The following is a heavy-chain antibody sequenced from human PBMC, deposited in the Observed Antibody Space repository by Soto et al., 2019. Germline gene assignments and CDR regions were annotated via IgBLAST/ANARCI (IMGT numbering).Heavy chain of an antibody. CDR2: MNPNSGNT. CDR1: GYTFTSYD. D-gene: IGHD6-13*01. J-gene: IGHJ5*02. Sequence: QVQLVQSGAEVKKPGASVKVSCKASGYTFTSYDINWVRQATGQGLEWMGWMNPNSGNTAYAQKFQGRVTMTRYTSISTAYMELSSLRSEDTAVYYCARERSAAGTGWFDPWGQGTLVTVSS. CDR3: ARERSAAGTGWFDP. V-gene: IGHV1-8*01.